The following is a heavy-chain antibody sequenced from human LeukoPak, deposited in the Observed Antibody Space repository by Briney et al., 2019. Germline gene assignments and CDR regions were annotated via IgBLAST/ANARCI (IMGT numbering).Heavy chain of an antibody. CDR3: ARSEYYGSGSYRGGDY. Sequence: GGSLRLSCAASGFTFSSYSMNWVRQAPGKGLEWVSSISSSSSYIYYADSVKGRFTVSRDNAKNSLYLQMNSLRAEDTAVYYCARSEYYGSGSYRGGDYWGQGTLVTVSS. CDR2: ISSSSSYI. J-gene: IGHJ4*02. V-gene: IGHV3-21*01. CDR1: GFTFSSYS. D-gene: IGHD3-10*01.